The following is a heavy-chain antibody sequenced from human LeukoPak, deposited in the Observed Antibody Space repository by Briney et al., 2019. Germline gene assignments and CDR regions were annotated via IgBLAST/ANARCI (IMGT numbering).Heavy chain of an antibody. CDR2: IWRGGNYK. J-gene: IGHJ6*04. V-gene: IGHV3-33*01. Sequence: GGSLRLSCSASGFDFRMHAMHWVRQAPGKGLEWVAMIWRGGNYKFYVDAVKGRCNIFRDDFRSTFYLQMNSLRAEDTAVYYCSRALEVWGKGTTVTVSS. CDR3: SRALEV. CDR1: GFDFRMHA.